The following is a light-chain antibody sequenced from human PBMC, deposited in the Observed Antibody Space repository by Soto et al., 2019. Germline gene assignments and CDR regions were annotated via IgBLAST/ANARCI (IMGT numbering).Light chain of an antibody. J-gene: IGKJ4*01. CDR2: DAS. Sequence: DIQMTQSPSTLSASVGDRVTITCRASQSISSWLAWYQQKPGKPPKPLIYDASSLQRGVPSRFSGSGSGTEYTLTISSLQPDDFATYYCQQYDNPPLTFGGGTKVDIK. CDR3: QQYDNPPLT. V-gene: IGKV1-5*01. CDR1: QSISSW.